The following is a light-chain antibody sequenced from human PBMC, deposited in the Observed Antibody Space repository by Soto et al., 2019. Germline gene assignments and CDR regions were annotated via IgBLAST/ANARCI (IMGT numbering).Light chain of an antibody. CDR3: QQYNKWPPIT. V-gene: IGKV3-15*01. CDR2: GAS. CDR1: QSISSY. Sequence: IVMTPSPSNLSVSPEDRAPLSCKASQSISSYLAWYQQIPGQAPRLLIYGASTRATGIPARFSGSGSGTEFTLTISSLQPEDFAVYYCQQYNKWPPITFGQGTRLEVK. J-gene: IGKJ5*01.